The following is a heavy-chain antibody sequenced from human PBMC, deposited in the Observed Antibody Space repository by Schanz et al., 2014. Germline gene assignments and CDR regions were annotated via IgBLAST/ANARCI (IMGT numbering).Heavy chain of an antibody. V-gene: IGHV1-2*06. Sequence: QVQLVQSGPAVKNPGASMKVSCLASGYSFTEYFLHWVRQAPGQGLEWMGRISPSSGGTNYAQNFQGRVTMTKDTSINTVYMELSTLTSDDTAVYYCARESVSRTRLFDPWGQGTLVTVSS. D-gene: IGHD3-3*01. J-gene: IGHJ5*02. CDR1: GYSFTEYF. CDR2: ISPSSGGT. CDR3: ARESVSRTRLFDP.